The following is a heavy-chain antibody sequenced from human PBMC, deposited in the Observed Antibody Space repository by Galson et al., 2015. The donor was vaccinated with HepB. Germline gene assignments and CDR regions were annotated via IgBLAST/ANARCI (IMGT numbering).Heavy chain of an antibody. CDR1: GFTFSSYG. CDR2: ISYDGSNK. V-gene: IGHV3-30*03. D-gene: IGHD2-15*01. J-gene: IGHJ4*02. CDR3: ASIAFDY. Sequence: SLRLSCAASGFTFSSYGMHWVRQAPGKGLEWVVVISYDGSNKYYADSVKGRFTISRDNSKNTLYLQMNSLRAEDTAVYYCASIAFDYWGQGTLVTVSS.